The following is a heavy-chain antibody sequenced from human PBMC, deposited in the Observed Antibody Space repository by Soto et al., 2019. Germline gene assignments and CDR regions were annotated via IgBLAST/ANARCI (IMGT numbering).Heavy chain of an antibody. CDR1: GGTFSSYT. CDR2: IIPILGIA. CDR3: ARDSVYCSGGSCQIEGPLDY. V-gene: IGHV1-69*08. Sequence: QVQLVQSGAEVKKPGSSVKVSCKASGGTFSSYTISWVRQAPGQGLEWMGRIIPILGIANYAQKFQGRVTITADKSTSTAYMELRSLRSEETAGYYCARDSVYCSGGSCQIEGPLDYWGQGTLVTVSS. J-gene: IGHJ4*02. D-gene: IGHD2-15*01.